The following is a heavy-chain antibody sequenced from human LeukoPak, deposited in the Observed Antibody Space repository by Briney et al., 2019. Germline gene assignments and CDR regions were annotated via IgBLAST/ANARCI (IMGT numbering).Heavy chain of an antibody. Sequence: SETLSLTCAVYGGSFSGYYWSWIRQPPGKGLEWIGEINHSGSTNYNPSLKSRVTISVDTSKNQFSLKLSSVTAADTAVYYCARGRIAARRVLDYWGQGTLVTVSS. CDR3: ARGRIAARRVLDY. J-gene: IGHJ4*02. CDR1: GGSFSGYY. D-gene: IGHD6-6*01. CDR2: INHSGST. V-gene: IGHV4-34*01.